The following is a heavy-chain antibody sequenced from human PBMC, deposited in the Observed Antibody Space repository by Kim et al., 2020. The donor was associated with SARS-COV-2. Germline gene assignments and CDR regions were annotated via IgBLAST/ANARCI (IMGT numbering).Heavy chain of an antibody. D-gene: IGHD3-3*01. CDR1: GGSISSYY. CDR3: ARHQTLTIFGVVIIQNFDY. V-gene: IGHV4-59*08. J-gene: IGHJ4*02. Sequence: SETLSLTCTVSGGSISSYYWSWIRQPPGKGLEWIGYIYYSGSTNYNPSLKSRVTISVDTSKNQFSLKLSSVTAADTAVYYCARHQTLTIFGVVIIQNFDYWGQGTLVTVSS. CDR2: IYYSGST.